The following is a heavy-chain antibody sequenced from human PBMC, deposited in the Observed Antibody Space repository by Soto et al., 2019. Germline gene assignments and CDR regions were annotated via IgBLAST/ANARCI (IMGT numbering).Heavy chain of an antibody. CDR3: ARGPSQAADY. CDR1: GGSFSGYY. D-gene: IGHD2-15*01. CDR2: INHSGST. Sequence: SETLSLTCAVYGGSFSGYYWSWIRQPPGKGLEWIGEINHSGSTNYNPSLKSRVTISVDTSKNQFSLKLSSVTAADTAVYYCARGPSQAADYWGQGTLVTVSS. J-gene: IGHJ4*02. V-gene: IGHV4-34*01.